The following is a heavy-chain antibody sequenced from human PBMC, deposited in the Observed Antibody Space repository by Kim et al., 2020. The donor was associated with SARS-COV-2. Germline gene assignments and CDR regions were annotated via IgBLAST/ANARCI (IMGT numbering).Heavy chain of an antibody. Sequence: ASVKVSCKASGYTFTGYYMHWVRQAPGQGLEWMGRINPNSGGTNYAQKFQGRVTMTRDTSISTAYMELSRLRSDDTAVYYCARGPMVRGVQYYFDYWGQGTLVTVSS. CDR2: INPNSGGT. CDR1: GYTFTGYY. J-gene: IGHJ4*02. D-gene: IGHD3-10*01. V-gene: IGHV1-2*06. CDR3: ARGPMVRGVQYYFDY.